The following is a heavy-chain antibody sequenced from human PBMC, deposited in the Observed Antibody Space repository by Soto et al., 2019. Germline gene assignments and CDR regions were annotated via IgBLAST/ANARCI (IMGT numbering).Heavy chain of an antibody. V-gene: IGHV1-18*04. J-gene: IGHJ4*03. D-gene: IGHD6-25*01. CDR3: ARGWQRLLVGYFGY. Sequence: ASSVKVFSKASGYTFTSYGISWVRQAPGQGLEWMGWISAYNGNTKHAHKVPGRGTMTTDTSTSTAYMQLRSQGPDDTAVYCWARGWQRLLVGYFGYWGQGHLVTV. CDR1: GYTFTSYG. CDR2: ISAYNGNT.